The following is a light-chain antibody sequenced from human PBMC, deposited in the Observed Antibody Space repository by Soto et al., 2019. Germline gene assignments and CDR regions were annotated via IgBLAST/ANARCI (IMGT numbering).Light chain of an antibody. V-gene: IGKV1-33*01. CDR3: QQYDNLPPVYT. J-gene: IGKJ2*01. CDR2: DAS. CDR1: QDISNY. Sequence: DIQMTQSPSSLSASVGDRVTITCQASQDISNYLNWYQQKPGKAPKLLIYDASNLETGVPSRFSGSGSGTDFTLTISSLKPEDIATYYCQQYDNLPPVYTFGQGTKLEIK.